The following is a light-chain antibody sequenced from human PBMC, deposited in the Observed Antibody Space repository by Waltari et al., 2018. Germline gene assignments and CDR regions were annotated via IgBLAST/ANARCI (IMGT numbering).Light chain of an antibody. V-gene: IGLV2-14*03. CDR3: SSYTSSSPVV. CDR1: SSDVGGYNY. Sequence: QSALTQPASVSGSPGQSITISCTGTSSDVGGYNYVSWYQQHPGKAPKLMIYDVSNRPSGVSIRFSGSKSGNTASLTISGLQAEDEADYYCSSYTSSSPVVFGGGTKLTVL. J-gene: IGLJ2*01. CDR2: DVS.